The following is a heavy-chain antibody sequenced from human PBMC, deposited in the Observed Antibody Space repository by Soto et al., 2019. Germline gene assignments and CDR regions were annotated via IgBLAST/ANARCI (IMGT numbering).Heavy chain of an antibody. CDR3: ARGAFSFDSPFDY. J-gene: IGHJ4*02. Sequence: QVQLQESGPGLVKPSQTLSLTCTVSGGSISSGDYYWSWIRQPPGKGLEWIGYIYYSGSTYYNPSLKSRVTIAVDTSKNQFPLKLSSVTAADTAVYYCARGAFSFDSPFDYWGQGTLVTVSS. V-gene: IGHV4-30-4*01. CDR1: GGSISSGDYY. D-gene: IGHD2-21*01. CDR2: IYYSGST.